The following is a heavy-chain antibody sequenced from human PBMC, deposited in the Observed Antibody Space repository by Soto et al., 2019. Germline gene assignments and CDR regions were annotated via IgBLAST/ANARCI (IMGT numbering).Heavy chain of an antibody. Sequence: QVQLQESGLRLVKPSETLSLTCTVSGGSISPYYWSWIRQPPGKGLEWIGYVYYSGNTNYNPSLESRVTISVDTSRNRFSLNLTSATAADTAVYYCARKGAAASYAHYYMDVWGRGTAVTVSS. J-gene: IGHJ6*03. V-gene: IGHV4-59*01. D-gene: IGHD6-13*01. CDR1: GGSISPYY. CDR3: ARKGAAASYAHYYMDV. CDR2: VYYSGNT.